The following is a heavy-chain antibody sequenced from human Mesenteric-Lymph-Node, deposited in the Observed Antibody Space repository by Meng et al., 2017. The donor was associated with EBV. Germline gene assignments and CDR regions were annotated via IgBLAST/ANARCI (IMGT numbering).Heavy chain of an antibody. Sequence: VQLQESGPGLVKPSQTLSLTRTVDGCSISSGGFYWSWIRQHPGKGLEWIGYIYYSGSTYYNPSLRSRVAISIDTSKNQFSLKLTSVTAADTAVYFCARTNYGDYNWFDPWGQGTLVTVSS. V-gene: IGHV4-31*03. CDR1: GCSISSGGFY. CDR2: IYYSGST. D-gene: IGHD4-17*01. CDR3: ARTNYGDYNWFDP. J-gene: IGHJ5*02.